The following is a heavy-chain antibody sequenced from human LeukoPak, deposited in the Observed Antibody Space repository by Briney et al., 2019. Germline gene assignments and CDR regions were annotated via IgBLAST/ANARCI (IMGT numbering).Heavy chain of an antibody. CDR1: GGSFSGYY. CDR2: INHSGST. V-gene: IGHV4-34*01. CDR3: ARGEGLKYDFWSGYYKYYFDY. Sequence: PSETLSLTCAVYGGSFSGYYWSWIRQPPGKGLEWIGKINHSGSTNYNPSLKSRVTISVDTSKNQFSLKLSSVTAADTAVYYCARGEGLKYDFWSGYYKYYFDYWGQGTLVTVSS. D-gene: IGHD3-3*01. J-gene: IGHJ4*02.